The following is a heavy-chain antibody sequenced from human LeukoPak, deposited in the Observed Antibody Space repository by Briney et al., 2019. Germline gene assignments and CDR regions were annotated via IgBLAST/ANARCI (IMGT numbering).Heavy chain of an antibody. V-gene: IGHV1-18*01. J-gene: IGHJ6*02. CDR3: AREPDVLRSLEWFPPTDTDYGMDV. CDR2: ISAYNGNT. CDR1: GYTFTSYG. D-gene: IGHD3-3*01. Sequence: RASVKVSCKASGYTFTSYGISWVRQAPGQGLEWMGWISAYNGNTNYAQRLQGRVTTTTDTSTSTAYMELRSLRSDDTAVYYCAREPDVLRSLEWFPPTDTDYGMDVWGQGTTVTVSS.